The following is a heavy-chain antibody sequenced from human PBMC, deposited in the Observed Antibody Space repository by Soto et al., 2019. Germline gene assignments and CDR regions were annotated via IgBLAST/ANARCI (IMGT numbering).Heavy chain of an antibody. CDR1: GFSLSASGVG. CDR2: IYWDDAK. Sequence: QITLKESGPTLVKPTQTLTLTCTFSGFSLSASGVGVGWIRQPPGKALEWLAIIYWDDAKHYSPSLKSSLTTTKDTSKNQVVLTMPNMDPVDTATYYCAHKGGGDRILDYWGQGTLVTVSS. D-gene: IGHD3-16*01. CDR3: AHKGGGDRILDY. J-gene: IGHJ4*02. V-gene: IGHV2-5*02.